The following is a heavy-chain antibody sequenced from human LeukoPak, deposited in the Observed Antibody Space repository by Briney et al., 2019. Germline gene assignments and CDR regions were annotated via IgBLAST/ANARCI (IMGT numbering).Heavy chain of an antibody. Sequence: GESLKISCKGSGYSFTSYWIGWVRPMPGKGLEWMGIIYPGDSDTRYSPSFQGQVTISADKSISTAYLQWSSLKASDTAMYYCARHPDSSGYYYWFDYWGQGTLVTVSS. D-gene: IGHD3-22*01. CDR3: ARHPDSSGYYYWFDY. CDR2: IYPGDSDT. J-gene: IGHJ4*02. V-gene: IGHV5-51*01. CDR1: GYSFTSYW.